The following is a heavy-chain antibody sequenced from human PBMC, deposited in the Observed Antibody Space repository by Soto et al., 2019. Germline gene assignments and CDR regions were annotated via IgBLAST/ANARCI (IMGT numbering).Heavy chain of an antibody. J-gene: IGHJ4*02. CDR1: GFAFTYYV. Sequence: EVQLLESGGGFVQPGGSLRLSCAASGFAFTYYVMSWVRQVPGKGLEWVSSISASGGTAFADSVKGRFTISRDNSKNTLYLQLNSRRAEDTAVYYCASDITGTTKMFDNWGQGTLVTVSS. CDR2: ISASGGT. CDR3: ASDITGTTKMFDN. D-gene: IGHD1-20*01. V-gene: IGHV3-23*01.